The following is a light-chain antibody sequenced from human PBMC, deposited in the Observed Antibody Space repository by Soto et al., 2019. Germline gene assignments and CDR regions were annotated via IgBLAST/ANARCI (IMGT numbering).Light chain of an antibody. CDR2: DAS. CDR3: QQRSDWPST. V-gene: IGKV3-11*01. Sequence: EIVLTQSPATLSLSPGEGATLSCRASQSVSSYLAWYQQKPGQAPRLLIYDASNRATGIPARFSGSGSGTDFPLTISSLEPDDFAVYYCQQRSDWPSTFCGGTKVQIK. CDR1: QSVSSY. J-gene: IGKJ4*01.